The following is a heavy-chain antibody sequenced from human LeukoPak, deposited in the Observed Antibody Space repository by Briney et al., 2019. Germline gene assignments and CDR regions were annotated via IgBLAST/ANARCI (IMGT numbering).Heavy chain of an antibody. Sequence: SETLSLTCAVYGGSFSGYYWSRIRQPPGKGLEWIGEINHSGSTNYNPSLKSRVTISVDTSKNQFSLKLSSVTAADTAVYYCARAHIAVAGRRHNWFDPWGQGTLVTVSS. CDR3: ARAHIAVAGRRHNWFDP. J-gene: IGHJ5*02. CDR2: INHSGST. D-gene: IGHD6-19*01. CDR1: GGSFSGYY. V-gene: IGHV4-34*01.